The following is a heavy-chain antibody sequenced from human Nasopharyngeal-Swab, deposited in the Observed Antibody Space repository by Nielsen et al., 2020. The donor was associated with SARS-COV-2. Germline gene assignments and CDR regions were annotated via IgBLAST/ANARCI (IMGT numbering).Heavy chain of an antibody. CDR2: IWYDGTNK. Sequence: GESLKIPCKASGFSVTSHGMHWVRQAPGKGLEWVAVIWYDGTNKFYADSVKGRFTISRDNSKNTLYLQMNSLRAEDTAMYYCHLSSGYDGYINYWGQGTLVTVSS. J-gene: IGHJ4*02. CDR1: GFSVTSHG. CDR3: HLSSGYDGYINY. V-gene: IGHV3-33*01. D-gene: IGHD3-22*01.